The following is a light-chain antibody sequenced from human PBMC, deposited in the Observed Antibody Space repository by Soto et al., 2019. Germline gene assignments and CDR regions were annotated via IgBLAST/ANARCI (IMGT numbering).Light chain of an antibody. J-gene: IGLJ1*01. CDR1: SSDVGGYNY. V-gene: IGLV2-14*01. CDR2: EVS. Sequence: QSALTQPRSVSGSPGQSVTISCTRTSSDVGGYNYVSWYQQHPGKAPKLMIYEVSNRPSGVSNRFSGSKSDNTASLTISGLQAEDEADYYCISYTNTAARVFGTGTKLTVL. CDR3: ISYTNTAARV.